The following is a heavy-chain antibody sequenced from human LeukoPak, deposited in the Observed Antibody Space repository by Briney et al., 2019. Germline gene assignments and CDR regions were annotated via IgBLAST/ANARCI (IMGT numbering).Heavy chain of an antibody. D-gene: IGHD3-22*01. J-gene: IGHJ4*02. CDR1: GFTFSSYA. CDR2: ISGSGGST. V-gene: IGHV3-23*01. Sequence: PGGSLRLSCAASGFTFSSYAMSWVRQAPGKGLEWVSAISGSGGSTYYADSVKGRFTISRDNSKNTLYLQMNSLRAEDTAVYHCAREGRESSGYDYWGQGTLVTVSS. CDR3: AREGRESSGYDY.